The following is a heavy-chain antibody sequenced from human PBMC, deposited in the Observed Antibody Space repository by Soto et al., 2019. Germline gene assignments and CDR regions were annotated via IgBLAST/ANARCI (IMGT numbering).Heavy chain of an antibody. V-gene: IGHV1-8*01. D-gene: IGHD2-2*01. CDR2: MNPNSGHT. J-gene: IGHJ5*02. CDR3: ASGMSTT. Sequence: QVQLVQSGAEVRKPGASVKVSCKASGYAFTSSDINWMRQATGQGLEWMGWMNPNSGHTNYAQKFQGRVTMTRNTSLSTAYMELTSLRSEDTAFSYCASGMSTTWGQGTPVTVSS. CDR1: GYAFTSSD.